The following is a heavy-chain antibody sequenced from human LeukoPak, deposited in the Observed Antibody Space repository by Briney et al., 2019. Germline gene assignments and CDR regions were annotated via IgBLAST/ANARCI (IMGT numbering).Heavy chain of an antibody. CDR1: LGSITSRSDY. CDR3: SRSHDYGGLYFYYYMDV. V-gene: IGHV4-39*01. Sequence: SETLSLTCTLSLGSITSRSDYLGWIRLTPGKGLGWLGNLDAMGSTYYNPPLKSRVTISVGTSNNQFSLNLRSVTAADTAIYFCSRSHDYGGLYFYYYMDVWGKGTTVTVSS. CDR2: LDAMGST. J-gene: IGHJ6*03. D-gene: IGHD4-23*01.